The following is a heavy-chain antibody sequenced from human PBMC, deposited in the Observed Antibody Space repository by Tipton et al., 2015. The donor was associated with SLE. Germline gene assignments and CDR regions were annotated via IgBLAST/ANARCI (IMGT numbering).Heavy chain of an antibody. J-gene: IGHJ4*02. CDR1: GFTFSSYE. V-gene: IGHV3-48*03. CDR3: ARRYCSSTSCRFDY. CDR2: ITSSSRTI. D-gene: IGHD2-2*01. Sequence: SLRLSCAASGFTFSSYEMSWVRQAPGKGLEWVSYITSSSRTIYYADSVKGRFTISRDNAKNSLYLQMNSLRAEDTALYYCARRYCSSTSCRFDYWGQGTLVTVSA.